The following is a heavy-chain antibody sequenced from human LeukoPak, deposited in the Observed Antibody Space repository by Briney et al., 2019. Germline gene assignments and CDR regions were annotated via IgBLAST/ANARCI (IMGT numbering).Heavy chain of an antibody. CDR3: ARLRRGYCSSTSCYAGGLDY. J-gene: IGHJ4*02. CDR2: IYPGDSDT. V-gene: IGHV5-51*01. CDR1: GYSFTRYW. Sequence: GESLKISCMGSGYSFTRYWIGWVRQMPGKGLEWMGIIYPGDSDTRYSPSFQGQVTISADKSISTAYLQWSSLKASDTAMYYCARLRRGYCSSTSCYAGGLDYWGQGTLVTVSS. D-gene: IGHD2-2*01.